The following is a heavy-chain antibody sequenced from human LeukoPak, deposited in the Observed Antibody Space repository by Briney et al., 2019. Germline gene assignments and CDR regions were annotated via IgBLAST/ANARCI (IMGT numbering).Heavy chain of an antibody. CDR1: GGTFSSYA. CDR2: IIPILGIA. CDR3: AGVMYYDFWSGYYYY. V-gene: IGHV1-69*04. J-gene: IGHJ4*02. D-gene: IGHD3-3*01. Sequence: SVKVSCKASGGTFSSYAISWVRQAPGQGLEWMGRIIPILGIANYAQKFQGRVTITADKSTSTAYMELSSLRSEDTAVYYCAGVMYYDFWSGYYYYWGQGTLVTVSS.